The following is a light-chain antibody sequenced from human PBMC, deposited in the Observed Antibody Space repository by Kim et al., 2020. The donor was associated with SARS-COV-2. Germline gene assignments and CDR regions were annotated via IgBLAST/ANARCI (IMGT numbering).Light chain of an antibody. CDR1: GSNIGIPL. Sequence: GQKVSIACTGSGSNIGIPLVSWYQQLPGTAPKLVIYDNNERPSGIPDRFSGSKSGTSATLGITGLQTGDEADYYCGTWDDTLGVVTFGGGTKVTVL. J-gene: IGLJ2*01. CDR3: GTWDDTLGVVT. CDR2: DNN. V-gene: IGLV1-51*01.